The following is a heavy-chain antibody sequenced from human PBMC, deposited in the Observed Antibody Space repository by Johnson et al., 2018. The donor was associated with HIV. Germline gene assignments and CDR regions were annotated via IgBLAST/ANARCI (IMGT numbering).Heavy chain of an antibody. J-gene: IGHJ3*02. Sequence: VQLVESGGGLVQPGGSLRLSCVASGFSFSRYWMTWVRQAQGKGLERVASIKQDGNEQYYVDSVKGRFTISRDNAKNSVDLQMNSLRAEDTAVCYCARALADGWFSYDVFDIWGQGTMVTVAS. CDR2: IKQDGNEQ. CDR1: GFSFSRYW. CDR3: ARALADGWFSYDVFDI. D-gene: IGHD3-10*01. V-gene: IGHV3-7*05.